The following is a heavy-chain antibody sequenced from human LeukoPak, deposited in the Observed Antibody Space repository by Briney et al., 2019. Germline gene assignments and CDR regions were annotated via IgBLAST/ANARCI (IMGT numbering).Heavy chain of an antibody. CDR2: ISYDGSDR. J-gene: IGHJ4*02. V-gene: IGHV3-30*18. Sequence: PGKSLRLSCVASGFTFSSYGMHWVRQAPGKGPEWVAVISYDGSDRYYANSVKGRFTISRDNSKNTLYLQMNSLRAEDTAEYYCAKDSNGWYQRGSNYFDYWGQGTLVTVSS. D-gene: IGHD6-19*01. CDR3: AKDSNGWYQRGSNYFDY. CDR1: GFTFSSYG.